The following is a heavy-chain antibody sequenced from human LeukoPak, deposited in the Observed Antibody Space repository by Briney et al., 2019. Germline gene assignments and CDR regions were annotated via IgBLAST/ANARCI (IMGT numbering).Heavy chain of an antibody. CDR1: GFTSRSYA. V-gene: IGHV3-23*01. CDR2: ISGSGGDT. J-gene: IGHJ4*02. CDR3: AKTTAGYSSGRYPGWPIDY. D-gene: IGHD6-19*01. Sequence: QSGGSLRLSCAASGFTSRSYAIYWVRQAPGKGLEWVSGISGSGGDTYFADSVKGRLTIDRDNFKNTVFLQMDSLRAEDTAVYYCAKTTAGYSSGRYPGWPIDYWGQGTLVTVSS.